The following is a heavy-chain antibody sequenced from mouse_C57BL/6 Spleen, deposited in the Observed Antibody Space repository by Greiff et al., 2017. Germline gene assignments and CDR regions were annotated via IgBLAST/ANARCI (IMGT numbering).Heavy chain of an antibody. D-gene: IGHD4-1*01. CDR1: GYAFTNYL. V-gene: IGHV1-54*01. J-gene: IGHJ2*01. Sequence: VQLQQSGAELVRPGTSVKVSCKASGYAFTNYLIEWVKQRPGQGLEWIGVINPGSGGTNYNEKFKGKATLTADKSSSTAYMQLSSLTSEDSAVYFCARGGNWDYFDYWGQGTTLTVSS. CDR3: ARGGNWDYFDY. CDR2: INPGSGGT.